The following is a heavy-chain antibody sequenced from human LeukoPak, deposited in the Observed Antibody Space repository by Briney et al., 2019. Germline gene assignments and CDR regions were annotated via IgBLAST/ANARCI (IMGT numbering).Heavy chain of an antibody. V-gene: IGHV3-48*01. J-gene: IGHJ4*02. Sequence: VGALRLSSAPPVFSFSTYAMNSGPDTPRKGRDWGSYISSRSTTIYYEDSVKGRFTISRDNAKNSMYLQMNRLRAEDTAVYYCARGGAVDTALVNDYWGQGTLVTVSS. D-gene: IGHD5-18*01. CDR1: VFSFSTYA. CDR2: ISSRSTTI. CDR3: ARGGAVDTALVNDY.